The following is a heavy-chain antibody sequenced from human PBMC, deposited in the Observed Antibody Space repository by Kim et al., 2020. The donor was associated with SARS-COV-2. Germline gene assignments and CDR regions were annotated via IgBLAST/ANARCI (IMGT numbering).Heavy chain of an antibody. CDR3: ARRSFGEVDGLDV. J-gene: IGHJ6*02. CDR1: GGTISTNSAA. V-gene: IGHV6-1*01. Sequence: SQTLSLTCAISGGTISTNSAAWNWIRQSASRGLEWLGRTYYTSTWNNDYAVSVKSRIIINRDTSKNQFSLELNSVTSEDTAVYYCARRSFGEVDGLDVWGQGTTVTVSS. D-gene: IGHD3-3*01. CDR2: TYYTSTWNN.